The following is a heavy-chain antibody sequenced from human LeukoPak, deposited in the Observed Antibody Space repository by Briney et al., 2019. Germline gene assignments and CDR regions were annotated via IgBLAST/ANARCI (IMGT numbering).Heavy chain of an antibody. CDR2: MNPNSGDT. J-gene: IGHJ6*03. V-gene: IGHV1-8*01. Sequence: EASVKVSCKASGYTLTSHDINWVRQATGQGLEWMGWMNPNSGDTGYAQKFQGRVTMTRDTSVSTAYMELSSLTSEDTAVYYCARAGGDYGDYYHYYYMDVWGSGTTVTVSS. CDR1: GYTLTSHD. D-gene: IGHD4-17*01. CDR3: ARAGGDYGDYYHYYYMDV.